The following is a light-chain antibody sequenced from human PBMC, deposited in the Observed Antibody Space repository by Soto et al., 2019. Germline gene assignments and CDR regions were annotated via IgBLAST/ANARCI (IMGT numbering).Light chain of an antibody. Sequence: DIQMTQSPSTLSASVGDRVTITCRASQSISRGLAWYQQKPGQAPKFLIYKASRLQSGVPSRFSGSGSGTEFTLTISSLQPEDFATYYYQQYNNYWTFGQGTKVELK. J-gene: IGKJ1*01. CDR3: QQYNNYWT. CDR1: QSISRG. V-gene: IGKV1-5*03. CDR2: KAS.